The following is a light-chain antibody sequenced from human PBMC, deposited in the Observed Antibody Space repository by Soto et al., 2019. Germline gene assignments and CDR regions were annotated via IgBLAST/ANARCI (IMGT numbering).Light chain of an antibody. CDR2: EVS. J-gene: IGLJ1*01. V-gene: IGLV2-8*01. CDR3: SSYAGNNNLV. Sequence: QSALTQPPSASGSPGQSVTISCTGTSSDVGAYNDVSWYQHHPGKAPKLMIFEVSKRPSGVPDRFSGSKSANTASLTVSGLQAEDEADYYCSSYAGNNNLVFGTGTKVTVL. CDR1: SSDVGAYND.